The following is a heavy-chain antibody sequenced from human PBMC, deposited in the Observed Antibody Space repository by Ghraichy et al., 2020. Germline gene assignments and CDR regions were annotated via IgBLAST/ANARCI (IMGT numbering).Heavy chain of an antibody. CDR3: AKEDAVSAVPDY. J-gene: IGHJ4*02. Sequence: GESLRLSCASSGLIFSSYAMTWVRQAPGGGLEWVSAIAGSGGNTYFADFAKGRFTISRDNSKNTLYLQMNSLRAEDTAVYYCAKEDAVSAVPDYWGQGTLVTVSS. D-gene: IGHD2-15*01. CDR2: IAGSGGNT. CDR1: GLIFSSYA. V-gene: IGHV3-23*01.